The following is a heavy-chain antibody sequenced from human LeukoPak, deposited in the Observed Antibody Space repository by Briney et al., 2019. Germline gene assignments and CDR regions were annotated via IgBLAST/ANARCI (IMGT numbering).Heavy chain of an antibody. CDR1: GFTFSRYN. D-gene: IGHD2-15*01. J-gene: IGHJ6*02. CDR3: ARRYCSGGSCYTRYYGMDV. Sequence: GGSLRLSCAASGFTFSRYNMHWVRQAPGKGLEWVAVISYAGSEKHYGDSVKGRFTISRDNSKNTVYLQMNSLRVEDTAVYYCARRYCSGGSCYTRYYGMDVWGQGSTVTVSS. V-gene: IGHV3-30*03. CDR2: ISYAGSEK.